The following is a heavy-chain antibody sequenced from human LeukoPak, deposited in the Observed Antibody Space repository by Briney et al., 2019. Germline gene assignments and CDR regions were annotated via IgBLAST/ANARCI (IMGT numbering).Heavy chain of an antibody. CDR3: TRVGYIDEGIDY. Sequence: GGSLRLSCAASGFTFSSDWMNWARQAPGKGLEWVASINHNGNVNYYVDSVKGRFTISRDNAKNSLYLQMNSLRAEDTAIYYCTRVGYIDEGIDYWGQGTLVTVSS. CDR2: INHNGNVN. CDR1: GFTFSSDW. J-gene: IGHJ4*02. D-gene: IGHD5-24*01. V-gene: IGHV3-7*04.